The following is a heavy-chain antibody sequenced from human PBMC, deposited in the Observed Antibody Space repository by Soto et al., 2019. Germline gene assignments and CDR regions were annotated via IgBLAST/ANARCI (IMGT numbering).Heavy chain of an antibody. Sequence: ASVKVSCKASGGTFSSYAISWVRQAPGQGLEWMGGIIPIFGTANYAQKFQGRVTITADESTSTAYMELSSLRSEDTAVYYCARAPPPINDYDSPGYYYPNFDYCGQGSMVTVSS. CDR1: GGTFSSYA. CDR2: IIPIFGTA. V-gene: IGHV1-69*13. D-gene: IGHD3-22*01. J-gene: IGHJ4*02. CDR3: ARAPPPINDYDSPGYYYPNFDY.